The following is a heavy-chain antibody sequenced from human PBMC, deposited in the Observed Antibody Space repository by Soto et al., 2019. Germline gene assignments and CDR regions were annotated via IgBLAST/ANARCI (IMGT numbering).Heavy chain of an antibody. CDR1: GGSISSYY. V-gene: IGHV4-59*01. CDR3: ARYIVVVTASAFDI. Sequence: SETLSLTCTVSGGSISSYYWSWIRQPPGKGLEWIGYIYYSGSTNYNPSLKSRVTISVDTSKNQFSLKLSSVTAADTAVYYCARYIVVVTASAFDIWGQGTMVTVSS. CDR2: IYYSGST. D-gene: IGHD2-21*02. J-gene: IGHJ3*02.